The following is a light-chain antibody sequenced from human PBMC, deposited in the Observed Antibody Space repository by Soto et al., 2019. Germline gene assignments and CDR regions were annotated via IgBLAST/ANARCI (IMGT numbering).Light chain of an antibody. CDR3: QHYGNSPYT. CDR1: QSVTSNY. Sequence: EIVLTQSPGTLSLSPGERATLSCRASQSVTSNYLAWYQQIPGQAPRLLIYGASHMATGIPDRFSGSGSGTDVTLTISRLEPEDFAVYYCQHYGNSPYTFGQGTKLEIK. V-gene: IGKV3-20*01. J-gene: IGKJ2*01. CDR2: GAS.